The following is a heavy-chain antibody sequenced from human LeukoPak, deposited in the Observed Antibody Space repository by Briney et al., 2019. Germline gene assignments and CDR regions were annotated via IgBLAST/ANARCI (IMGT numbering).Heavy chain of an antibody. V-gene: IGHV3-20*04. J-gene: IGHJ6*04. CDR3: ARDRRVSSIWDGSLDV. Sequence: GGSLRLSCAASGFIFTTYWMSWVRQAPGKGLEWVSGISWNGGNIGYVDSVKGRFTISRENVKNSLYLQMNSLRAEDTALYYCARDRRVSSIWDGSLDVWGKGTTVTVSS. D-gene: IGHD6-13*01. CDR1: GFIFTTYW. CDR2: ISWNGGNI.